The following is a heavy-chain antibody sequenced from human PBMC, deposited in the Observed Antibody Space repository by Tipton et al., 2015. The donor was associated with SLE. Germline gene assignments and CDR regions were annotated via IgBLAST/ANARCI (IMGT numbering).Heavy chain of an antibody. CDR1: GFTFSSYG. CDR2: IWYDGSNK. J-gene: IGHJ4*02. CDR3: ARGGSVYYDSSGYYPSFFDY. D-gene: IGHD3-22*01. Sequence: SLRLSCAASGFTFSSYGMHWVRQAPGKGLEWVAVIWYDGSNKYYADSVKGRFTISRDNSKNTLYLQMNSRRAEDTAVYYCARGGSVYYDSSGYYPSFFDYWGQGTLVTVSS. V-gene: IGHV3-33*01.